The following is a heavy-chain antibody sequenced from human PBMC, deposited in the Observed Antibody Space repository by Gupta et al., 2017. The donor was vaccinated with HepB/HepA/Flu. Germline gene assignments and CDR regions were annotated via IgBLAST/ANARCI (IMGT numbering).Heavy chain of an antibody. J-gene: IGHJ3*02. Sequence: MGWINPNSGGTNYAQKFQGRVTMTRDTSISTAYMELSRLRSDDTAVYYCARDQAPNPPILEWLLSVGAFDIWGQGTMVTVSS. D-gene: IGHD3-3*01. CDR2: INPNSGGT. CDR3: ARDQAPNPPILEWLLSVGAFDI. V-gene: IGHV1-2*02.